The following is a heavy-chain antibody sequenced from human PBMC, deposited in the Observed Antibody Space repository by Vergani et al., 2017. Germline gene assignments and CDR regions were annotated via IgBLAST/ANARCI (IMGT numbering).Heavy chain of an antibody. J-gene: IGHJ6*03. CDR3: AGDPLSATHYYYDSXMNV. CDR1: GGTFSSYA. Sequence: QVQLVQSGAEVKKPGSSVKVSCKASGGTFSSYAIRWVRQAPRQGLEWMGGNIPIFGTANYAQKFQGRVTITADESTSTAYMELSSLGSEDTAVYYCAGDPLSATHYYYDSXMNVWGKGTTVTVSS. CDR2: NIPIFGTA. V-gene: IGHV1-69*01.